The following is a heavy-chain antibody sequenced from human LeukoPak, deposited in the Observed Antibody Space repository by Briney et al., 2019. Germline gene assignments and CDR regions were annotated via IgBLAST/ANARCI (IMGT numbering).Heavy chain of an antibody. D-gene: IGHD2-8*01. CDR1: GFTFSSYA. J-gene: IGHJ6*03. CDR3: AKGYQDIVLMVYAIPLPTPPNYMDV. CDR2: ISGSGGST. V-gene: IGHV3-23*01. Sequence: GGSLRLSCTASGFTFSSYAMSWVRQAPGKGLEWVSAISGSGGSTYYADSVKGRFTISRDNSKNTLYLQMNSLRAEDTAVYYCAKGYQDIVLMVYAIPLPTPPNYMDVWGKGTTVTVSS.